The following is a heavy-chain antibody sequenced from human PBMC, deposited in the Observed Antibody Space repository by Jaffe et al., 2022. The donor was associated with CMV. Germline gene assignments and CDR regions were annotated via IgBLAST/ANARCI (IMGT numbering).Heavy chain of an antibody. CDR2: IYSGGST. D-gene: IGHD3-9*01. CDR1: GFTVSSNY. J-gene: IGHJ3*02. Sequence: EVQLVESGGGLIQPGGSLRLSCAASGFTVSSNYMSWVRQAPGKGLEWVSVIYSGGSTYYADSVKGRFTISRDNSKNTLYLQMNSLRAEDTAVYYCARPYYDILTGYTPSRSDAFDIWGQGTMVTVSS. CDR3: ARPYYDILTGYTPSRSDAFDI. V-gene: IGHV3-53*01.